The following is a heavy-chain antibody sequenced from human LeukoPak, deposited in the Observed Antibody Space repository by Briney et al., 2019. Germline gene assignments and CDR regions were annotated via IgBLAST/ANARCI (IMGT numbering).Heavy chain of an antibody. CDR2: IYPGDSDT. J-gene: IGHJ6*03. Sequence: GESLKISXKGSGYSFTSYWIGWVRQMPGKGQEWMGIIYPGDSDTIYSPSFQGQVTISADKSISTAYLQWSSLKASDTAMYYCARQLRPYYYYMDVWGKGTTVTVSS. CDR1: GYSFTSYW. CDR3: ARQLRPYYYYMDV. D-gene: IGHD4-17*01. V-gene: IGHV5-51*01.